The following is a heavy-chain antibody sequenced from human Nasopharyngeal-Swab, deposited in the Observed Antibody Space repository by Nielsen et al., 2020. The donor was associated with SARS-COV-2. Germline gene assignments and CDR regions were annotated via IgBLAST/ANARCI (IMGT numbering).Heavy chain of an antibody. Sequence: GGSLRLSCAASGFTFSSYAMSWVCQAPGKGLEWVSAISGSGGSTYYADSVKGRFTISRDNSKNTLYLQMNSLRAEDTAVYYCAKDPRNTAMVNYFDYWGQGTLVTVSS. J-gene: IGHJ4*02. CDR1: GFTFSSYA. D-gene: IGHD5-18*01. CDR3: AKDPRNTAMVNYFDY. V-gene: IGHV3-23*01. CDR2: ISGSGGST.